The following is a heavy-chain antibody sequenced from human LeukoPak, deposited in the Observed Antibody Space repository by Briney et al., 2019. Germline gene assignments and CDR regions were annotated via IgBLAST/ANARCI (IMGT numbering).Heavy chain of an antibody. CDR1: GYIFTSYW. CDR3: ARRAIVGYCSSTSCSYYFDY. V-gene: IGHV5-51*01. J-gene: IGHJ4*02. Sequence: GESLKISCRAAGYIFTSYWIGWLRQLPGKGLEWMGIIYPRDSDTRYSPSFQGHVTISADKSISTAYLQWSSLKASDTGMYYCARRAIVGYCSSTSCSYYFDYWGQGTLVTVSS. D-gene: IGHD2-2*01. CDR2: IYPRDSDT.